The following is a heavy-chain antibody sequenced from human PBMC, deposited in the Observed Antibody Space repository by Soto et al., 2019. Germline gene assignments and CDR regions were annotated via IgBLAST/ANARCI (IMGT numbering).Heavy chain of an antibody. D-gene: IGHD3-3*01. CDR2: ISYVGSNK. CDR1: GFTFSSYG. J-gene: IGHJ4*02. CDR3: AREKYLLAEGLAPLYYFDY. Sequence: GGSLRLSCAASGFTFSSYGMQWVRQAPGKGLEWVAVISYVGSNKYYADSAKGRFTISRDNSKNTLYLQMNSLRAEDTAVYYCAREKYLLAEGLAPLYYFDYWGQGTLVTVS. V-gene: IGHV3-30*03.